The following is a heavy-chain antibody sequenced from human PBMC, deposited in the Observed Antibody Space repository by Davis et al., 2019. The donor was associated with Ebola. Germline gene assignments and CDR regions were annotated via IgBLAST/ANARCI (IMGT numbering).Heavy chain of an antibody. D-gene: IGHD2/OR15-2a*01. CDR1: GFIFRNYV. CDR2: FGTSGDT. Sequence: GESLKISCAASGFIFRNYVMSWVRQAPGKGLEWVSTFGTSGDTYYADSVKGRFTISRDNSKNTLYLQMNGLRVEDTAIYYCAKDNRNIWSEVWGQGTMVTVSS. CDR3: AKDNRNIWSEV. V-gene: IGHV3-23*01. J-gene: IGHJ3*01.